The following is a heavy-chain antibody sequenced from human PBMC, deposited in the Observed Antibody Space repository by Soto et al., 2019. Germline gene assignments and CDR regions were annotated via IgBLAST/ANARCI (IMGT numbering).Heavy chain of an antibody. D-gene: IGHD5-18*01. V-gene: IGHV3-15*01. CDR2: IKSKTDGGTT. J-gene: IGHJ4*02. CDR3: ARDSMIQLWLPVY. CDR1: GFTFSNAW. Sequence: GSLRLSWAASGFTFSNAWMSWVRQAPGKGLEWVGRIKSKTDGGTTDYAAPVKGRFTITRDDSKNTLYLQMNSLKTEDTAVYYCARDSMIQLWLPVYWGQGTLVTVSS.